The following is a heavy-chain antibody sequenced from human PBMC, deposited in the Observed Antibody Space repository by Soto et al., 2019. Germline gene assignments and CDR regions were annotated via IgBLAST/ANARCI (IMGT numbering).Heavy chain of an antibody. CDR3: ARDERGTCTGSECFYFDY. CDR1: GYIFPHYG. V-gene: IGHV1-18*04. CDR2: TSSNNDDT. J-gene: IGHJ4*02. Sequence: QVQLVQSGSEVKEPGASVKVSCKASGYIFPHYGISWVRQAPGQGLEWMAWTSSNNDDTNYSPKFRDRVTLTTDTSTGTAYMEVRSLKSDDTAVYYCARDERGTCTGSECFYFDYWGQGSLVTVSS. D-gene: IGHD2-8*02.